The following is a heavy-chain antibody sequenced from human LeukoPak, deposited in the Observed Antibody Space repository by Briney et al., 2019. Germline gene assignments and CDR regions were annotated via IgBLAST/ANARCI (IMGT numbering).Heavy chain of an antibody. CDR2: ISTYTGNS. J-gene: IGHJ4*02. CDR3: ARAMATLATHGELDF. CDR1: GYTFSNYV. D-gene: IGHD5-12*01. V-gene: IGHV1-18*01. Sequence: AAVKVSCRASGYTFSNYVLTWVRQPPGQGLEWVGRISTYTGNSDYAQRFQDRVTMPTDTSTSTAYMELRNLSSDDTAVYYCARAMATLATHGELDFWGQGTLVTVSS.